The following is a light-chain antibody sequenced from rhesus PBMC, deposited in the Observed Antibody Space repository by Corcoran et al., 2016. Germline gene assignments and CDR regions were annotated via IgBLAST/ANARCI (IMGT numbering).Light chain of an antibody. V-gene: IGKV3-42*03. Sequence: EIVMTQSPATLSLSPGERATLSCRASQSVSSSLAWYQQKPGQAPRLLIYGESSRATGIPDRFSGSGSGTEFTLTISSLEPEDFAVYYCQQYSNWPLTFGGGTKVEIK. J-gene: IGKJ4*01. CDR2: GES. CDR3: QQYSNWPLT. CDR1: QSVSSS.